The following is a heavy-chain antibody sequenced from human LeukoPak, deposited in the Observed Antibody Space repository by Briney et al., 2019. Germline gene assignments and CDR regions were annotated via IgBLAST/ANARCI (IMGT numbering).Heavy chain of an antibody. CDR1: GFTFSSNW. CDR2: IDSDGSST. V-gene: IGHV3-74*01. D-gene: IGHD7-27*01. J-gene: IGHJ3*02. Sequence: GGSLRLSCAASGFTFSSNWMHWVRQAPGKGLVWVSRIDSDGSSTSYADSVKGRFTISRDNAKNTLSLQMNSLRAEDTAVYYCARGDFGWGSVLHIWGQGTMVTVSS. CDR3: ARGDFGWGSVLHI.